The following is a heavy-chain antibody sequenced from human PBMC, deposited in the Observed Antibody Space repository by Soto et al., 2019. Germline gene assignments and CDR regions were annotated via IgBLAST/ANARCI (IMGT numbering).Heavy chain of an antibody. CDR2: IYHSGST. CDR3: ARALVAATRSFDY. Sequence: SETLSLTCAVSGGSISSSNWWSWVRHPPGKGLEWIGEIYHSGSTNYNPSLKSRVTISVDKSKNQFSLRLSSVTAADTAVYYCARALVAATRSFDYWGQGTLVTVSS. CDR1: GGSISSSNW. J-gene: IGHJ4*02. D-gene: IGHD2-15*01. V-gene: IGHV4-4*02.